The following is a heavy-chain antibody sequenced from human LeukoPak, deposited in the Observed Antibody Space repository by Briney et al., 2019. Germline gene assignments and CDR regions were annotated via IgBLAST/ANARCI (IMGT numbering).Heavy chain of an antibody. V-gene: IGHV3-72*01. D-gene: IGHD3-3*01. J-gene: IGHJ4*02. CDR3: AVWLEGVCY. CDR2: SRNKANNKAHTYTT. CDR1: GFTFNTHW. Sequence: GGSLRLSCAASGFTFNTHWMTWVRQAPGKGLEWVGRSRNKANNKAHTYTTDYAASVKGRFTISRDDSQNSLSLQMNSLKTEDMAIYYCAVWLEGVCYWGQGTLVTVSS.